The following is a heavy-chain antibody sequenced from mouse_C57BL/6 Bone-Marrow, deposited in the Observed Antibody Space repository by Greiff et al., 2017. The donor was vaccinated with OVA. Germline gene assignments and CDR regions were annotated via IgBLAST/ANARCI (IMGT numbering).Heavy chain of an antibody. J-gene: IGHJ2*01. CDR2: ISDGGSYT. V-gene: IGHV5-4*01. CDR1: GFTFSSYA. CDR3: ARDQDDGYFSFDY. Sequence: DVKLVESGGGLVKPGGSLKLSCAASGFTFSSYAMSWVRQTPEKRLEWVATISDGGSYTYYPDNVKGRFTISRDNAKNNLYLQMSHLKSEDTAMYYCARDQDDGYFSFDYWGQGTTLTVSS. D-gene: IGHD2-3*01.